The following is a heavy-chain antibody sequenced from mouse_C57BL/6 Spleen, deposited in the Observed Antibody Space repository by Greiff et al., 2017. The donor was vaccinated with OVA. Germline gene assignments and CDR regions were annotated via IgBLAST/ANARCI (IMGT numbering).Heavy chain of an antibody. D-gene: IGHD4-1*01. V-gene: IGHV1-55*01. CDR2: IYPGSGST. Sequence: QVQLQQSGAELVKPGASVKMSCKASGYTFTSYWITWVKQRPGQGLEWIGDIYPGSGSTNYNEKFKSKATLTVDKSSCTAYMQLSSLTSEDAAVYYCARPWAYAMDYWGQGTSVTVSS. CDR1: GYTFTSYW. J-gene: IGHJ4*01. CDR3: ARPWAYAMDY.